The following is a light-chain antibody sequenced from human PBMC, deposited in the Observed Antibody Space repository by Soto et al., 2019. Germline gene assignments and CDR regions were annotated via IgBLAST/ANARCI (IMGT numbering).Light chain of an antibody. CDR1: QTVSNK. V-gene: IGKV3-11*01. CDR2: DTS. J-gene: IGKJ1*01. Sequence: EIVLTQSPATLSSSPGERATLSCRASQTVSNKLAWYQHKPGQAPRLLIYDTSNRATGIPARFSGSGSGTDFTLTISRLEPEDFAVYYCHQRKSWPRTFGQGTKVDSK. CDR3: HQRKSWPRT.